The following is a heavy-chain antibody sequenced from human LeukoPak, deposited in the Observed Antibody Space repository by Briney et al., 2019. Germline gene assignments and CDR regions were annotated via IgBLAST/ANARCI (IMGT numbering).Heavy chain of an antibody. CDR2: ISAYNGNT. J-gene: IGHJ4*02. Sequence: ASVKVSCKASGYTFTSYGISWVRQAPGQGLEWMGWISAYNGNTNYAQKLQGRVTMTTDTSTSTAYMELRSLRSDDTAVYYCARGVAVAGTKNNYFDYWGQGTLVTVSS. CDR1: GYTFTSYG. D-gene: IGHD6-19*01. CDR3: ARGVAVAGTKNNYFDY. V-gene: IGHV1-18*01.